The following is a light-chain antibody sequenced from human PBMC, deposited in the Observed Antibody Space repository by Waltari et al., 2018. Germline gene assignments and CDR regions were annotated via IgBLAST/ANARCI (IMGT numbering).Light chain of an antibody. CDR1: SSAVGAYNY. V-gene: IGLV2-14*03. Sequence: QSALTQPASVSGSPGQSITISSTGTSSAVGAYNYISWYQQHPGKAPKLMIYYVRNRPSGVSDRFSGSKSGNSASLTISGLQAEDEADYYCSSYTNSNTLVFGGGTNLTVL. CDR3: SSYTNSNTLV. J-gene: IGLJ2*01. CDR2: YVR.